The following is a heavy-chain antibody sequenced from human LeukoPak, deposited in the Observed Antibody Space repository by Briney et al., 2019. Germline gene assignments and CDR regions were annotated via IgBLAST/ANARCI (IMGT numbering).Heavy chain of an antibody. CDR3: ARHIGGRYYYYYMDV. D-gene: IGHD2-21*01. V-gene: IGHV4-34*01. CDR2: INHSGST. J-gene: IGHJ6*03. Sequence: PSETLSLTCAVYGGSFSGDYWRWIRQPPGKGQEWIGEINHSGSTNYNPSLKSRVTISVDTSKNQFSLKLSSVTAADTAVYYCARHIGGRYYYYYMDVWGKGTTVTISS. CDR1: GGSFSGDY.